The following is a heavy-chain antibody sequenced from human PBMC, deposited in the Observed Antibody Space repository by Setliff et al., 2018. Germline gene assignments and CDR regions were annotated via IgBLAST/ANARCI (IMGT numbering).Heavy chain of an antibody. CDR2: IKQDGSEK. V-gene: IGHV3-7*03. CDR3: ARVAAYSSSWYNYYYGMDV. J-gene: IGHJ6*02. CDR1: GFTFSRYW. Sequence: QPGGSLRLSCAASGFTFSRYWMSWVRQAPGKGLEWVANIKQDGSEKYYVDSVKGRFTISRDNAKKSVYLQMNSLRAEDTAVYYCARVAAYSSSWYNYYYGMDVWGQGTTVTVSS. D-gene: IGHD6-13*01.